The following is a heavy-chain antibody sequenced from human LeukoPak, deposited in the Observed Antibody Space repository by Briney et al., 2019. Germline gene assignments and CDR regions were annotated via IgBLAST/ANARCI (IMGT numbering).Heavy chain of an antibody. D-gene: IGHD6-19*01. V-gene: IGHV3-21*01. J-gene: IGHJ5*02. CDR1: GFTISSYS. Sequence: GGSLRLSCAASGFTISSYSMNWVRQAPGKGLEWVSYISSSSSYIYYADSVKGRFIISRDNAKNSLYLQMNSLRAEDTAVYYCAREDEQLRSFTPWGRGTVVTVSS. CDR2: ISSSSSYI. CDR3: AREDEQLRSFTP.